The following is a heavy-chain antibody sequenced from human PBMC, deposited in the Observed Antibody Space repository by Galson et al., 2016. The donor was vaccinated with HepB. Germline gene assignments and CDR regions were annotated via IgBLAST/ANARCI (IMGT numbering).Heavy chain of an antibody. V-gene: IGHV3-7*04. Sequence: SLRLSCAASGFTFSTYWMNWVRQAPGKGLEWVANIKAGGSEKYYVDSVEGRFTISRDNAKNSLYLQINSLRAEDTAVYYCARAVDTPLEVHFDYWGQGTPATVSS. CDR3: ARAVDTPLEVHFDY. CDR2: IKAGGSEK. CDR1: GFTFSTYW. J-gene: IGHJ4*02. D-gene: IGHD5-18*01.